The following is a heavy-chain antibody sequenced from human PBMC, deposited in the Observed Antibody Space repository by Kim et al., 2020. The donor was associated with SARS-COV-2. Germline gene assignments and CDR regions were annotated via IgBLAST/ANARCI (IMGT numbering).Heavy chain of an antibody. J-gene: IGHJ4*02. D-gene: IGHD5-12*01. CDR3: AKDRSSNQRDGYKP. Sequence: ADSVKGRFTISRDNSKNSLYLQMNSLRTEDTALYYCAKDRSSNQRDGYKPWGQGTLVTVSS. V-gene: IGHV3-43*01.